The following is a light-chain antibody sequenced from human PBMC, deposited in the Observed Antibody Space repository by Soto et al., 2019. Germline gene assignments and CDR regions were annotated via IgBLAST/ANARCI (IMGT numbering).Light chain of an antibody. CDR3: SSYRHSPSLV. V-gene: IGLV2-14*01. J-gene: IGLJ2*01. Sequence: QSVLTQPASVSGSPGQSITISCTGTSSDVGGYNYVSWYQQHPGKAPKLLIFEVSNRPSGVSNRFSGSKSGNTASLTISGLQAEDEADYYCSSYRHSPSLVFGGGTKLTVL. CDR2: EVS. CDR1: SSDVGGYNY.